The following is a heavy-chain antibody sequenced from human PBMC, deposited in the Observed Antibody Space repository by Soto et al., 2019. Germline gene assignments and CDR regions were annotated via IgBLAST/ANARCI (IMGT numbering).Heavy chain of an antibody. Sequence: QVQLVQSGAEMKRPGASVKVSCKASGYTFTDTFIHWVRQAPGQRPEWLGWINPNLGNTHYSRKFQGRVTLTGDTSVTTVYMELAGLESDDSAFYFCARTLPTTVLGFDYWGQGTLVTVSS. V-gene: IGHV1-2*02. CDR1: GYTFTDTF. J-gene: IGHJ4*02. CDR2: INPNLGNT. D-gene: IGHD1-1*01. CDR3: ARTLPTTVLGFDY.